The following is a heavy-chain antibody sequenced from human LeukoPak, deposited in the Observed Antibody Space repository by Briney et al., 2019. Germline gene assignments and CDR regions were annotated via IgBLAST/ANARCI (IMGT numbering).Heavy chain of an antibody. V-gene: IGHV3-30*04. Sequence: GGSLRLSCAASGFTFSNYAMHWVRQAPGKGLEWVAVISYDGSNKYYADSVKGRFTISRDNSKNTLYLQMNSLRAEDTAVYYCAKSATIVVVPAAISDYWGQGTLVTVSS. J-gene: IGHJ4*02. D-gene: IGHD2-2*02. CDR2: ISYDGSNK. CDR3: AKSATIVVVPAAISDY. CDR1: GFTFSNYA.